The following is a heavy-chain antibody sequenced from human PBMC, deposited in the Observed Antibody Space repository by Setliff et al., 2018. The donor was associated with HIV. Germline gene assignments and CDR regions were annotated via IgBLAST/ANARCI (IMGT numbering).Heavy chain of an antibody. D-gene: IGHD7-27*01. V-gene: IGHV4-39*01. J-gene: IGHJ6*03. Sequence: PSETLSLPCTVSGGSISSSSYYWGWIRQHPGKGREWMGSIYDSGRTYYNPSLKSRVTISVDTSKNQFSLKLSSVTAAATAVYYCARQPRNWGVHYYSYMDVWGKGTTVTVSS. CDR2: IYDSGRT. CDR1: GGSISSSSYY. CDR3: ARQPRNWGVHYYSYMDV.